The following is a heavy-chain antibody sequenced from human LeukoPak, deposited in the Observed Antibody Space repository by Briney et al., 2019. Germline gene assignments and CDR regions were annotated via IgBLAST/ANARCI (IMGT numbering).Heavy chain of an antibody. CDR1: GGTFSSYA. CDR3: ARGSEGGYSSSWYVEFFDY. CDR2: IIPILGIA. Sequence: ASVKVSCKASGGTFSSYAISWVRQAPGQGLEWMGRIIPILGIANYAQKFQGRVTITADKSTSTAYMELSSLRSEDTAVYYCARGSEGGYSSSWYVEFFDYWGQGTLATVSS. J-gene: IGHJ4*02. V-gene: IGHV1-69*04. D-gene: IGHD6-13*01.